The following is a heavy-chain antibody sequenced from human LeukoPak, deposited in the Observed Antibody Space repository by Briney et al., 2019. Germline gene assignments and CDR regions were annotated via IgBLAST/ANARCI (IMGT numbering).Heavy chain of an antibody. D-gene: IGHD3-22*01. V-gene: IGHV3-7*01. CDR1: GFSLRVYW. CDR3: ARDWGAYYHFFDY. Sequence: GGSLRLSCEASGFSLRVYWMSWVRQAPGKGLEWVGNIKQDGSERNDVDSVKGRFTISRDNAKKSMYLKMNSLRAEDTAVYYCARDWGAYYHFFDYWGQGTLVTVSS. J-gene: IGHJ4*02. CDR2: IKQDGSER.